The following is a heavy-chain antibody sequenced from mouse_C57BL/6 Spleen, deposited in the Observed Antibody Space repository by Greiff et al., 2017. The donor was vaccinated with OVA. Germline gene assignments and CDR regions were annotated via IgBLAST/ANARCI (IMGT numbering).Heavy chain of an antibody. CDR3: AREGGNGAMDY. D-gene: IGHD1-1*02. Sequence: EVQLVESGPGLVKPSQSLSLTCSVTGYSITSGYYWNWIRQFPGNKLEWMGYISYDGSNNYNPSLKNRISITRDTSKNQFFLKLNSVTTEDTATYYCAREGGNGAMDYWGQGTSVTVSS. J-gene: IGHJ4*01. CDR2: ISYDGSN. CDR1: GYSITSGYY. V-gene: IGHV3-6*01.